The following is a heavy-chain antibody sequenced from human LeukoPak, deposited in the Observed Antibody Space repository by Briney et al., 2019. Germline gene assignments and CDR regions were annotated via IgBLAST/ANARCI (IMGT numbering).Heavy chain of an antibody. D-gene: IGHD6-19*01. CDR3: ARSSYVRWLVTYFDY. Sequence: PSETLSLTCTASGGSISSYYWSWIRQPPGKGLEWIGYIYYSGSTNYNPSLKSRVTISVDTSKNQFSLKLSSVTAADTAVYYCARSSYVRWLVTYFDYWGQGTLVTVSS. CDR1: GGSISSYY. CDR2: IYYSGST. J-gene: IGHJ4*02. V-gene: IGHV4-59*08.